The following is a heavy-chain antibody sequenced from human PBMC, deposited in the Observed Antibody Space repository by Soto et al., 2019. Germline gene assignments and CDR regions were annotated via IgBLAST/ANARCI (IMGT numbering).Heavy chain of an antibody. CDR3: ARDVKLGGMDYYYYMDV. Sequence: SETLSLTCTVSGGPISSYYWSWIRQPPGKGLEWIGYIYYSGSTNYNPSLKSRVTISVDTSKNQFSLKLSSVTAADTAVYYCARDVKLGGMDYYYYMDVWGKGTTVTVSS. J-gene: IGHJ6*03. CDR2: IYYSGST. V-gene: IGHV4-59*01. CDR1: GGPISSYY. D-gene: IGHD1-1*01.